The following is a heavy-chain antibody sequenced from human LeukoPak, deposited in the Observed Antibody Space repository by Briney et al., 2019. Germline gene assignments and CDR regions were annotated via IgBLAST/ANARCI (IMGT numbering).Heavy chain of an antibody. D-gene: IGHD6-6*01. J-gene: IGHJ4*02. CDR3: ARGYSSSSGFHFDY. CDR2: ISSSSSTI. Sequence: PGGSLRLSCAASGFTFSSYAMSWVRQAPGKGLEWVSYISSSSSTIYYADSVKGRFTISRDNAKNSLYLQMNSLRAEDTAVYYCARGYSSSSGFHFDYWGQGTLVTVSS. CDR1: GFTFSSYA. V-gene: IGHV3-48*01.